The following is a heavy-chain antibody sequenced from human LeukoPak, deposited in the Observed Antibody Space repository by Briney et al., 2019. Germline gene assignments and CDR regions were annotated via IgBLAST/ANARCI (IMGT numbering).Heavy chain of an antibody. CDR3: ARVNYYYGSGSYSYYDGMDV. CDR2: TNPNSGGT. CDR1: GYTFTGSY. V-gene: IGHV1-2*02. J-gene: IGHJ6*02. Sequence: ASVKVSCRASGYTFTGSYMHWVRQAPGQGLEWMGWTNPNSGGTGCAQKFQGRVTVARDTPIGTAYMELSRLRSDDTAVCYCARVNYYYGSGSYSYYDGMDVWGQGKTVIVSS. D-gene: IGHD3-10*01.